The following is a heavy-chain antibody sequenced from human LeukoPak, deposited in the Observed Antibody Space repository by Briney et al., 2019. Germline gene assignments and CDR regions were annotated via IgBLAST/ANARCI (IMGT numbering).Heavy chain of an antibody. D-gene: IGHD3-22*01. Sequence: SGESLKISCKGSGYTFATYWIGWVRQMPGKGLEWMGIIYPGDSDTRYSPSFQGQVTISADKSISTAYLQWSSLKASDTAMYYCARHKGYYYDSSGYPHYYFDYWGQGTLVTVSS. CDR3: ARHKGYYYDSSGYPHYYFDY. V-gene: IGHV5-51*01. CDR1: GYTFATYW. J-gene: IGHJ4*02. CDR2: IYPGDSDT.